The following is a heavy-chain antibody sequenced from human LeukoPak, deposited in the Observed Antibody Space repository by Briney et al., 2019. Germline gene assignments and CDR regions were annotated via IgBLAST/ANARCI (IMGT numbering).Heavy chain of an antibody. Sequence: SQTLSLTCTVSGGSISSGSYYWSWIRQPAGKRLEWIGRIYTSGSTNYNPSLKSRVTISVDTSKNQLSLKLSSVTAADTAVYYCARVHRAVAGIYYYMDVWGKGTTVTVSS. CDR3: ARVHRAVAGIYYYMDV. CDR2: IYTSGST. J-gene: IGHJ6*03. V-gene: IGHV4-61*02. CDR1: GGSISSGSYY. D-gene: IGHD6-19*01.